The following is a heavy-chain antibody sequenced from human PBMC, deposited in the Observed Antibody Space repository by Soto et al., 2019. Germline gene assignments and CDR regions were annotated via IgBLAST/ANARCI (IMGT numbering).Heavy chain of an antibody. CDR3: AGLYPYESSGYHLNY. Sequence: DTLSLTCTVSGCSISSISTYWGWIRQPPGKGLECVWSIYYLGNTYYNPSLGSRVTISVDTYKNQFSLRVRSVTAADTAVFYCAGLYPYESSGYHLNYWGQGALVTVSS. J-gene: IGHJ4*02. D-gene: IGHD3-22*01. CDR1: GCSISSISTY. V-gene: IGHV4-39*01. CDR2: IYYLGNT.